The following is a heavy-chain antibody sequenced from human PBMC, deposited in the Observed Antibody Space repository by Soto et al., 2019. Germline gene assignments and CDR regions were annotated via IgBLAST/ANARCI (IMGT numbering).Heavy chain of an antibody. Sequence: EVQLLESGGGLVQPGGSLRLSCAASGFTFSSYAMSWVRQAPGKGLEWVSAISGSGGSTYYADSVKGRFTISRDNSKNTLYLQMNSLRAEDTDVYYCAKLTSSGWRYRTFVYWGQGTLVTVSS. CDR3: AKLTSSGWRYRTFVY. CDR1: GFTFSSYA. CDR2: ISGSGGST. D-gene: IGHD6-19*01. V-gene: IGHV3-23*01. J-gene: IGHJ4*02.